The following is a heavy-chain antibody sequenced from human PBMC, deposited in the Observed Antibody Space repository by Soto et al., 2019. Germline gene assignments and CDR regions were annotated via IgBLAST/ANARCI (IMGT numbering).Heavy chain of an antibody. CDR1: GFTFSSYA. CDR2: ISYDGSNK. Sequence: QVQLVESGGGVVQPGRSLRLSCAASGFTFSSYAMHWVRQAPGKGLEWVAVISYDGSNKYYADSVKGRFTISRDNSKNTLYLQMNSLRAEDTAVYYCARVLSDHYDCWSGYLTEPEERLDYWGQGTLVTVSS. CDR3: ARVLSDHYDCWSGYLTEPEERLDY. V-gene: IGHV3-30-3*01. D-gene: IGHD3-3*01. J-gene: IGHJ4*02.